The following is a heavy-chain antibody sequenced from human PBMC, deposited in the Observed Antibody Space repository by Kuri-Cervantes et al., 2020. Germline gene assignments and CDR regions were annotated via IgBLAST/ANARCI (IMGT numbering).Heavy chain of an antibody. D-gene: IGHD1-7*01. CDR2: INHSGST. CDR3: ARGLFGGITGTTLFDY. J-gene: IGHJ4*02. V-gene: IGHV4-39*07. Sequence: SETLSLTCTVAGGSISSSGFLWGWIRQPPGKGLEWIGEINHSGSTNYNPSLKSRVTISVDTSKNQFSLKLSSVTAADTAVYYCARGLFGGITGTTLFDYWGQGTLVAVSS. CDR1: GGSISSSGFL.